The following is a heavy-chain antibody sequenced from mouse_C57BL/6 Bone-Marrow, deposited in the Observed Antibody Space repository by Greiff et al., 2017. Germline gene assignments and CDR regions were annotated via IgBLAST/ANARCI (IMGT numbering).Heavy chain of an antibody. Sequence: EVQRVESGGGLVKPGGSLKLSCAASGFPFSDYGMHWVRQAPEKGLEWVAYISSGSSTIYYADTVKGRFTISRDNAKNTLFLQMTSLRSEDTAMYYCAMYYAYFDVWGTGTTVTVSS. CDR3: AMYYAYFDV. D-gene: IGHD1-1*01. V-gene: IGHV5-17*01. CDR2: ISSGSSTI. J-gene: IGHJ1*03. CDR1: GFPFSDYG.